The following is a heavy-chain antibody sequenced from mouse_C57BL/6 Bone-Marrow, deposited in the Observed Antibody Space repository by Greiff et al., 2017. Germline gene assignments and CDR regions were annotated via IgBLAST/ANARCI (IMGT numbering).Heavy chain of an antibody. CDR1: GYTFTDYY. CDR2: INPNNGGT. CDR3: ARGGYDHY. Sequence: VQLQQSGPELVKPGASVKISCKASGYTFTDYYMNWVKQSHGKSLEWIGDINPNNGGTSYNQKFKGKATLTVDKSSSTAYMELRSLTSEDSAVYYCARGGYDHYWGQGTTLTVSS. D-gene: IGHD2-2*01. V-gene: IGHV1-26*01. J-gene: IGHJ2*01.